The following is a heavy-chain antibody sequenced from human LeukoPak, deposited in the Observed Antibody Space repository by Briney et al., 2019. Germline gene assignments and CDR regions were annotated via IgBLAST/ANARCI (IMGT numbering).Heavy chain of an antibody. Sequence: GGSLRLSCAASGFAFDDYAMHWVRQAPGKGLEWVSLISGDGGRTYYADSVKGRSTISRDNSKNSLDMQMNSLRTEDTALYYCAKDPRPRDYGDYEGYIDYWGQGTLVTVSS. V-gene: IGHV3-43*02. CDR2: ISGDGGRT. J-gene: IGHJ4*01. CDR1: GFAFDDYA. D-gene: IGHD4-17*01. CDR3: AKDPRPRDYGDYEGYIDY.